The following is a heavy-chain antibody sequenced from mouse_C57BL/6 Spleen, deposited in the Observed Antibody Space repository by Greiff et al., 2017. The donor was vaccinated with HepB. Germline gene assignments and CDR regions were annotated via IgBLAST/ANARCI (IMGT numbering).Heavy chain of an antibody. Sequence: VKLQQPGAELVMPGASVKLSCKASGYTFTSYWMHWVKQRPGQGLEWIGEIDPSDSYTNYNQKFKGKSTLTVDKSSSTAYMQLSSLTSEDSAVYYCATDYGAMDYWGQGTSVTVSS. CDR3: ATDYGAMDY. J-gene: IGHJ4*01. CDR1: GYTFTSYW. V-gene: IGHV1-69*01. D-gene: IGHD1-1*02. CDR2: IDPSDSYT.